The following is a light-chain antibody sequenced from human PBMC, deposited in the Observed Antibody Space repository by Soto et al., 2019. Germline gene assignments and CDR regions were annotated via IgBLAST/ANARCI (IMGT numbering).Light chain of an antibody. CDR2: EVS. CDR3: CSSGGSNGFVV. J-gene: IGLJ2*01. V-gene: IGLV2-8*01. Sequence: QSVLTQPPSASESPGQSVTISCTGVSGDVGGYTYVSWYQHYPGKAPKLLIYEVSKRPQGVPDRFTGSKSGNTASLTVSGLQPDDEADYYCCSSGGSNGFVVFGGGTKVTVL. CDR1: SGDVGGYTY.